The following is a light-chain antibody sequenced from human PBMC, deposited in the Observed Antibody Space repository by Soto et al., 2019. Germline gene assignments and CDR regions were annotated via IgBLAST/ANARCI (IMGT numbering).Light chain of an antibody. J-gene: IGKJ4*01. CDR3: QQYNNWLT. Sequence: EIVMTQSPATLSVSPGERATLSCRASQSVSSNLAWYQQKPGQAPRLLIYGASTRATGIPARFSGSGSGTEFTITISSLKSDDSAVYYCQQYNNWLTFGGGTKVEIK. CDR1: QSVSSN. CDR2: GAS. V-gene: IGKV3-15*01.